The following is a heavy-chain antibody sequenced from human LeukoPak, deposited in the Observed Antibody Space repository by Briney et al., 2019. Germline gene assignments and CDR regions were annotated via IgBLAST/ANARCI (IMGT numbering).Heavy chain of an antibody. CDR1: GFSFSSYG. CDR2: FDPEDGET. Sequence: GGSLRLSCAASGFSFSSYGLHWVRQAPGKGLEWMGGFDPEDGETIYAQKFQGRVTMTEDTSTDTAYMELCSLRSEDTAVYYCATGSQQQLVWGQGTLVTVSS. V-gene: IGHV1-24*01. CDR3: ATGSQQQLV. D-gene: IGHD6-13*01. J-gene: IGHJ4*02.